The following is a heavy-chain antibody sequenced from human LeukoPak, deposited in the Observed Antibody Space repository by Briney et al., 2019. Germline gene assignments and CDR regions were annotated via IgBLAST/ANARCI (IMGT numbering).Heavy chain of an antibody. CDR3: DGADF. CDR2: ISDSGGGT. J-gene: IGHJ4*02. Sequence: GGSLRLSCVASGFTFNTYSMNWARQAPGKGLEWVSTISDSGGGTYYADSVKGRFTISRDNSKNTLYLQMNSLRAEDTAVYYCDGADFWGQGTLVTVSS. CDR1: GFTFNTYS. V-gene: IGHV3-23*01.